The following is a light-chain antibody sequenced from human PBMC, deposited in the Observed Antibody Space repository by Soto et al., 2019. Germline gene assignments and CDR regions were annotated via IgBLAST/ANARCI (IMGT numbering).Light chain of an antibody. V-gene: IGLV4-69*01. J-gene: IGLJ3*02. CDR1: SGHSTYA. CDR2: VNNDGSH. Sequence: QPVLTQSSSASASLGTSIKLTCTLSSGHSTYAIAWHQQQPEKGPRYLMKVNNDGSHSKGDGIPDRFSGSSSGAERYLTISSLQSEDEADYYCQTWGTGPWVFGGGTKLTVL. CDR3: QTWGTGPWV.